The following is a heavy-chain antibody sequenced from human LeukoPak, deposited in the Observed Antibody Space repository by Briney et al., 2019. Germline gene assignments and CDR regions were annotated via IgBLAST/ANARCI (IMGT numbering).Heavy chain of an antibody. J-gene: IGHJ4*02. D-gene: IGHD6-13*01. CDR3: AKDQGGEQQPALDY. V-gene: IGHV3-33*06. Sequence: GGSLRLSCAASGFTFSSYGMRWVRQAPGKGLEWVTVIWYDGSNKYYADSVKGRFTISRDNSKNTLYLQMNSLRAEDTAVYYCAKDQGGEQQPALDYWGQGTLVTVSS. CDR2: IWYDGSNK. CDR1: GFTFSSYG.